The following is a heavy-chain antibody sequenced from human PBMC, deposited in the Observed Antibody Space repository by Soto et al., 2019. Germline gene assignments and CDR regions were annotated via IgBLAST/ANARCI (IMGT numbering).Heavy chain of an antibody. D-gene: IGHD2-2*01. CDR2: IYSSGST. CDR1: GGSVSSGYYY. Sequence: QVQLQESGPGLVKPSETLSLTCTVSGGSVSSGYYYWSWIRQPPGKGLEWIGYIYSSGSTKYNPSLISRVTISLDTSKTQCSLILSYVTAADTAVYYCARDEFGTVVVPSTKGFYYYYNVAVWGQGTTVTVSS. V-gene: IGHV4-61*01. J-gene: IGHJ6*02. CDR3: ARDEFGTVVVPSTKGFYYYYNVAV.